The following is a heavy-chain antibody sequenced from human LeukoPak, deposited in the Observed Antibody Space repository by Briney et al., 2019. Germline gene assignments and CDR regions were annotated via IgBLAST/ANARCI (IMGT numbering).Heavy chain of an antibody. J-gene: IGHJ6*01. Sequence: GGSLRLSCAASGFTFNSYEMNWVRQARGKGLEWVAYISSSGGTIYYADSVQGRFTISRDNAKNSLYLQMNSLRAEDTAVYYCARGLATVNYYYYYGMDVWGQGTTVTVSS. CDR2: ISSSGGTI. CDR1: GFTFNSYE. V-gene: IGHV3-48*03. CDR3: ARGLATVNYYYYYGMDV. D-gene: IGHD4-17*01.